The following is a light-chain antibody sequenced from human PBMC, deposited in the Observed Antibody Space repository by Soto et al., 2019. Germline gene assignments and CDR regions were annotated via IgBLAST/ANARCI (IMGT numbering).Light chain of an antibody. Sequence: EIVLTQSPATLSLSPGERATLSCRASQSVSTYLAWYQQKPGQAPRLLIYDASKRATGIPARFSCSGSGTACTLTIGSLEPEDFTVYYCQQRSNWTWTFGQGTKVEIK. V-gene: IGKV3-11*01. CDR3: QQRSNWTWT. J-gene: IGKJ1*01. CDR2: DAS. CDR1: QSVSTY.